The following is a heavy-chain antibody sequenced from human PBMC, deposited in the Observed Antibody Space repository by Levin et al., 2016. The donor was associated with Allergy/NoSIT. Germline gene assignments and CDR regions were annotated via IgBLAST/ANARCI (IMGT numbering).Heavy chain of an antibody. Sequence: GESLKISCAASGFVFGDYAMHWVRQAPGKGLTYVGSISTSGGTTAYANSVKGRFTISRDNSKSTLWLHMGSLRPEDMGVYYCAKGGRSSNSKNYFYYGMDGWGQGTAVTVSS. CDR2: ISTSGGTT. CDR3: AKGGRSSNSKNYFYYGMDG. D-gene: IGHD6-13*01. J-gene: IGHJ6*02. CDR1: GFVFGDYA. V-gene: IGHV3-64*01.